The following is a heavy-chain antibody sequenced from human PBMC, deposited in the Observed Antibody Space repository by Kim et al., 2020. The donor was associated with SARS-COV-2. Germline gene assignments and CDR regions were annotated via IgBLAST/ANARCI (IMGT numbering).Heavy chain of an antibody. Sequence: GESLKISCKGSGYSFTSYWIGWVRQMPGKGLEWMGIIYPGDSDTRYSPSFQGQVTISADKSISTAYLQWSSLKASDTAMYYCATPPKGVCGGDCYQHWGQGTLVTVSS. V-gene: IGHV5-51*01. CDR2: IYPGDSDT. CDR3: ATPPKGVCGGDCYQH. CDR1: GYSFTSYW. J-gene: IGHJ1*01. D-gene: IGHD2-21*02.